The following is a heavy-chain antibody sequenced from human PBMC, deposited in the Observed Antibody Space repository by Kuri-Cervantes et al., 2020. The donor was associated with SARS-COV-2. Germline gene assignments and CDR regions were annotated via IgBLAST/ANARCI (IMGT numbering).Heavy chain of an antibody. V-gene: IGHV4-4*02. Sequence: SETLSLTCAVSGGSISSSNWWSWVRQPPGKGLEWIGEVYHSGSTNYNPSLKSRVTISVDKSKNQFSLKLSSVTAADTAVYYCARDTGYCGGDCSAFDLWGQGTIVTVSS. D-gene: IGHD2-21*02. CDR2: VYHSGST. J-gene: IGHJ3*01. CDR1: GGSISSSNW. CDR3: ARDTGYCGGDCSAFDL.